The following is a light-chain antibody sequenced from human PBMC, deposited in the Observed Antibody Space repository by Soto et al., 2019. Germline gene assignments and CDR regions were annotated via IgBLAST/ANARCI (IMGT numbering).Light chain of an antibody. Sequence: EIVLTQSPGTLSLSPGERATLSCRASQSFSSSYLAWYQQKPGQAPRLLIYGASSRATGITDRFSGSGSGTDFTLTISRLETEDFAVYYCQQYGTSITFGKGTRLEI. CDR1: QSFSSSY. V-gene: IGKV3-20*01. CDR2: GAS. J-gene: IGKJ5*01. CDR3: QQYGTSIT.